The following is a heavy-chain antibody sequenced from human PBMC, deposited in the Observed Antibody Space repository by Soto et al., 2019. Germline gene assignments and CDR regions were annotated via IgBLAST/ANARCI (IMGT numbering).Heavy chain of an antibody. J-gene: IGHJ6*02. CDR2: ISGRGDST. CDR3: AYYYGMDV. CDR1: GFTFSTYA. V-gene: IGHV3-23*01. Sequence: PGGSLRLSCAASGFTFSTYAMSWVRQAPGKGLEWVSVISGRGDSTYYADSVKGRFTISRDNSKNTLYLQMNSLRAEDTAVYYCAYYYGMDVWGQGTTVTVSS.